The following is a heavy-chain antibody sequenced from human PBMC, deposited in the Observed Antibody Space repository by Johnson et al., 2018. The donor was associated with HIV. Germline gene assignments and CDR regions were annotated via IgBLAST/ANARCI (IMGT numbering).Heavy chain of an antibody. CDR3: ARGSRYTHDNDDVYLLQAFDI. CDR2: ISYDGSDK. V-gene: IGHV3-30*04. J-gene: IGHJ3*02. D-gene: IGHD3-16*01. CDR1: GFTFSSYA. Sequence: QVQLVESGGGLVQPGGSLRLSCAASGFTFSSYAMHWVRQAPAKGLEWVAVISYDGSDKYYAASVQGRFTISRDSSKNTLYLQMNTLRADDTAVYYCARGSRYTHDNDDVYLLQAFDIWGQGTMVTVSS.